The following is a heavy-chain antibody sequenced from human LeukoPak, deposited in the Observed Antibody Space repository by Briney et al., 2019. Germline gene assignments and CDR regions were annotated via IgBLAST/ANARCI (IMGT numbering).Heavy chain of an antibody. CDR2: MTSSRYI. CDR3: VRDARLVNIDAFDV. CDR1: GFSLKTYN. J-gene: IGHJ3*01. D-gene: IGHD2-21*01. Sequence: PGGSLRLSCAASGFSLKTYNMNWVRQAPGKGLEWVSSMTSSRYIYYADSVKGRFTISRDNAKNSLSLQMNSLRAEDTAVYYCVRDARLVNIDAFDVWGRGTKVTVSS. V-gene: IGHV3-21*01.